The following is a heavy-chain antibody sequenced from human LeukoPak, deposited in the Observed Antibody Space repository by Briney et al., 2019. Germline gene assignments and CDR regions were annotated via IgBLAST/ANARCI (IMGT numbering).Heavy chain of an antibody. D-gene: IGHD2-2*01. CDR1: GGSFSGYY. Sequence: SETLSLTCAVYGGSFSGYYWSWIRQPPGKGLEWIGETNHSGSTNYNPSLKSRVTISVDTSKNQFSLKLSSVTAADTAVYYCARGLGIVVVPANWFDPWGQGTLVTVSS. CDR3: ARGLGIVVVPANWFDP. V-gene: IGHV4-34*01. CDR2: TNHSGST. J-gene: IGHJ5*02.